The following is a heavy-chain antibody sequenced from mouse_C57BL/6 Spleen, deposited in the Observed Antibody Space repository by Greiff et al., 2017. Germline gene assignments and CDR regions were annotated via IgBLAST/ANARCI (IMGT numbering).Heavy chain of an antibody. CDR3: ARHDDYEGFAY. V-gene: IGHV5-15*04. J-gene: IGHJ3*01. CDR1: GFTFSDYG. Sequence: EVKVEESGGGLVQPGGSLKLSCAASGFTFSDYGMAWVRQAPRKGPEWVAFISNLAYSIYYADTVTGRFTISRENAKNTLYLEMSSLRSEDTAMYYCARHDDYEGFAYWGQGTLVTVSA. D-gene: IGHD2-4*01. CDR2: ISNLAYSI.